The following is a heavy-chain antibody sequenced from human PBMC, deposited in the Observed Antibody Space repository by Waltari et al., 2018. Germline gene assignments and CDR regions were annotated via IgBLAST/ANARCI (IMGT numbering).Heavy chain of an antibody. J-gene: IGHJ4*02. Sequence: QVQLVQSGAEVKKPGSSVKLSCQASGGTVSSYALSWGRQAPGQGLEWMGGIIPILGIANYAQKFQGRVTITADESTSTAYMELSSLRSEDTAVYYCAREDWDYYGLFDYWGQGTLVTVSS. CDR1: GGTVSSYA. CDR3: AREDWDYYGLFDY. D-gene: IGHD3-10*01. V-gene: IGHV1-69*04. CDR2: IIPILGIA.